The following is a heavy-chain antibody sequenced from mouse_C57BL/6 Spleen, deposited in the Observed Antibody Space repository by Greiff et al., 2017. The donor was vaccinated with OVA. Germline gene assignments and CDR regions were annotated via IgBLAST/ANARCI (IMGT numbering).Heavy chain of an antibody. CDR2: IYPGNSDT. J-gene: IGHJ4*01. V-gene: IGHV1-5*01. D-gene: IGHD1-1*01. CDR3: TNYYGSSYDAMDY. Sequence: EVQLQQSGTVLARPGASVKMSCKTSGYTFTSYWMHWVKQRPGQGLEWIGAIYPGNSDTSYNQKFKGKAKLTAVTSASTAYMELSSLTNEDSAVYYCTNYYGSSYDAMDYWGQGTSVTVSS. CDR1: GYTFTSYW.